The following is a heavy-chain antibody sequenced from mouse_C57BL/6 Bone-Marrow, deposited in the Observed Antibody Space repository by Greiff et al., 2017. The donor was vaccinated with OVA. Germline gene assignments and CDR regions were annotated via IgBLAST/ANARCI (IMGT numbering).Heavy chain of an antibody. CDR3: AGAWDVGYYWEFAY. D-gene: IGHD2-3*01. CDR2: IDSSDSFT. Sequence: QVQLQQPGAELVLPGASMKLSCTASGYTFTSYCVHWVKQRPGQGLEWIGEIDSSDSFTNYNQKFKGNSTLTVDKSSSTAYMQLSSLKSEDSAVYYCAGAWDVGYYWEFAYRGQGTLVTV. CDR1: GYTFTSYC. J-gene: IGHJ3*01. V-gene: IGHV1-69*01.